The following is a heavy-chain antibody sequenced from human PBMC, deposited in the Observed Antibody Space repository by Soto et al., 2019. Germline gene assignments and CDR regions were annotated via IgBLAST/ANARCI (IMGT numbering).Heavy chain of an antibody. CDR1: GFTFSSYA. Sequence: GGSLRLSCSASGFTFSSYAMHWVRQAPGKGLEYVSAISSNGGSTYYADSVKGRFTISRDNSKNTLYLQMSSLRAEDAAVYYCVRYENDFGSGYYDYWGQGTLVTVSS. V-gene: IGHV3-64D*09. J-gene: IGHJ4*02. CDR2: ISSNGGST. D-gene: IGHD3-3*01. CDR3: VRYENDFGSGYYDY.